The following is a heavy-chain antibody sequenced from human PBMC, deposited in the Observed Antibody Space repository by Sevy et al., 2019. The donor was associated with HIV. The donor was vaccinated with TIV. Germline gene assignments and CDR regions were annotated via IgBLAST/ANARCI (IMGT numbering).Heavy chain of an antibody. CDR2: IYYTGST. CDR3: ASREDNGFDP. J-gene: IGHJ5*02. Sequence: SETLSLTCTVSNGSISDYYWSWIRQPPGKGLEWIGYIYYTGSTNYNPSLKSRVTISINTSKSQYSLKLSYVTAADTAVYFCASREDNGFDPWGQGTLVTVSS. V-gene: IGHV4-59*01. CDR1: NGSISDYY. D-gene: IGHD1-26*01.